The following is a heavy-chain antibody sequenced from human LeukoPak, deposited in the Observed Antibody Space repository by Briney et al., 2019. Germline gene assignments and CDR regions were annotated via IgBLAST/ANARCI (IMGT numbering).Heavy chain of an antibody. Sequence: GGSLRLSCAASGFSFSDYAMHWVRPAPGKGLEWVAIISFDGSTTHYSNSVKGRFTLSRDNSRNTVYLQMNSLRPEDTAVYFCARGHGSGSFLIDYWGQGTLVTVSS. CDR1: GFSFSDYA. CDR3: ARGHGSGSFLIDY. J-gene: IGHJ4*02. D-gene: IGHD3-10*01. CDR2: ISFDGSTT. V-gene: IGHV3-30-3*01.